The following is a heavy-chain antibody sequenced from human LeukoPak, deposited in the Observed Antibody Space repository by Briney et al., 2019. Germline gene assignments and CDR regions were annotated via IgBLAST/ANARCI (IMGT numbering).Heavy chain of an antibody. J-gene: IGHJ3*02. CDR3: VRGRGVYDAFDI. V-gene: IGHV1-18*01. Sequence: GASVKVSFKASGYTFPNYGISWVRQAPGQGLEWMGWISAYNGNTNYAQKLQGRVTMTTDTSTSTAYMEHRSLRSDDKAVYYCVRGRGVYDAFDIWGQGTMVTVSS. D-gene: IGHD3-10*01. CDR1: GYTFPNYG. CDR2: ISAYNGNT.